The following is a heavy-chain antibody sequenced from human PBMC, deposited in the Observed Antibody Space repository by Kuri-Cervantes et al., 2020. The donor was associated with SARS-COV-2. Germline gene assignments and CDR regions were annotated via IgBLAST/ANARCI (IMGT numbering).Heavy chain of an antibody. V-gene: IGHV3-23*01. CDR3: AKDGRAAAGLHYYYYYGMDV. CDR2: ISGSGGST. D-gene: IGHD6-13*01. CDR1: GFTFSSYA. Sequence: ETLSLTCAASGFTFSSYAMSWVRQAPGKGLEWVSAISGSGGSTYYADSVKGRFTISRDNSKNTLYLQMNSLRAEDTAVYYCAKDGRAAAGLHYYYYYGMDVWGQGTTVTVSS. J-gene: IGHJ6*02.